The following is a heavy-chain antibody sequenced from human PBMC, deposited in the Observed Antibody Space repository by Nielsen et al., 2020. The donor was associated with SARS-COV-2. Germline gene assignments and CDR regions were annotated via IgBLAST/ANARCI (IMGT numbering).Heavy chain of an antibody. CDR3: ARGYNWNYVSYYYMDV. D-gene: IGHD1-7*01. Sequence: SLKISCAASGFTFDDYAMHWVRQAPGKGLEWVSGISWNSGSIGYADSVKGRFTISRDNAKNSLYLQMNSLRAEDTAVYYCARGYNWNYVSYYYMDVWGKGTTVTVSS. CDR1: GFTFDDYA. J-gene: IGHJ6*03. CDR2: ISWNSGSI. V-gene: IGHV3-9*01.